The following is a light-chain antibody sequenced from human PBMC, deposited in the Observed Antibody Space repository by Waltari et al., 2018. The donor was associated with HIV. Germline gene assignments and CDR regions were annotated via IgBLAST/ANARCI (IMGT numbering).Light chain of an antibody. V-gene: IGKV1-39*01. Sequence: QMTQPPSPPPAPVGARVTITRRASKSISSYLNWYQQKPGKAPKLLIYAASTLQSGVPSRFSGSGSGTDFTLTISSLQLDDFATYYCQQSYNVPNTFGQGTRLEIK. J-gene: IGKJ5*01. CDR2: AAS. CDR1: KSISSY. CDR3: QQSYNVPNT.